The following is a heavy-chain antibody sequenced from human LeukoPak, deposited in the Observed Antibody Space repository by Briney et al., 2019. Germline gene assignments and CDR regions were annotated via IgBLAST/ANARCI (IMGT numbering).Heavy chain of an antibody. CDR2: ISSSSSTI. Sequence: GGSLRLSCAVSGFTFSSYSMNWVRQAPGKGLEWVSYISSSSSTIYYADSVKGRFTISRDNAKNSLYLQMNSLRAEDTAVYYCARDGIAAAEFNWFDPWGQGTLVTVSS. D-gene: IGHD6-13*01. CDR1: GFTFSSYS. J-gene: IGHJ5*02. V-gene: IGHV3-48*04. CDR3: ARDGIAAAEFNWFDP.